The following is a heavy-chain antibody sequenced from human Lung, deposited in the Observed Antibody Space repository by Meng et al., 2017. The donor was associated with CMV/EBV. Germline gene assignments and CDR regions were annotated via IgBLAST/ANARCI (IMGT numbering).Heavy chain of an antibody. D-gene: IGHD1-26*01. CDR2: IDDSGST. CDR3: ARGKQDAWELLAY. Sequence: QVRLQESGPGLWKPSGTLSLPCGVSGVSISSNIRWTWVRQPPGKGLEWIGDIDDSGSTNYNPSLNSRISISLDKSKNHFSLKVNSVTAADTAVYYCARGKQDAWELLAYWGQGALVTVSS. J-gene: IGHJ4*02. CDR1: GVSISSNIR. V-gene: IGHV4-4*02.